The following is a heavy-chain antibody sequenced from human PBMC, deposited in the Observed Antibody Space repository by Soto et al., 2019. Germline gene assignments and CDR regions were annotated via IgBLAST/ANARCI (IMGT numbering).Heavy chain of an antibody. V-gene: IGHV4-59*08. CDR1: GGSISSYY. CDR2: IYYSGST. Sequence: SETLSLTCTVSGGSISSYYWSWIRQPPGKGLEWIGYIYYSGSTNYNPSLKSRVTISVDTSKNQFSLKLSSVTATDTAVYYCARLRWVVVPAAMDAFDIWGQGTMVTVSS. CDR3: ARLRWVVVPAAMDAFDI. J-gene: IGHJ3*02. D-gene: IGHD2-2*01.